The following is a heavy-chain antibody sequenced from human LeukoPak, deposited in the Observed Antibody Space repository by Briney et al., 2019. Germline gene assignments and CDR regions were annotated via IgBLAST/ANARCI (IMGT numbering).Heavy chain of an antibody. Sequence: SETLSLTCTVSGGSISSSSYYWGWIRQPPGKGLEWIGSIYYSGSTYYNPSLKSRVTISVDTSKNQFSLKLSSVTAADTAVYHCAREYSSGWYPLDYWGQGTLVTVSS. CDR3: AREYSSGWYPLDY. J-gene: IGHJ4*02. CDR2: IYYSGST. D-gene: IGHD6-19*01. V-gene: IGHV4-39*02. CDR1: GGSISSSSYY.